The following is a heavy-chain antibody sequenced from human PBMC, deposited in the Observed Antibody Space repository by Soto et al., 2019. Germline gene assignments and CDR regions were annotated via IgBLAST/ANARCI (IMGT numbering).Heavy chain of an antibody. CDR2: FYYGSNT. CDR1: GDSINGGKFY. V-gene: IGHV4-39*01. CDR3: AGSPDEPPQNLRWFRFDP. Sequence: HLQLQESGPGLVKPSETLSLTCTVSGDSINGGKFYWCWIRQTPAKGLEWIASFYYGSNTYYNPSFKRRVTISVDTPNNQFSLRLTSVVAADSGVYYCAGSPDEPPQNLRWFRFDPWGQGTRVIVSS. D-gene: IGHD3-10*01. J-gene: IGHJ5*02.